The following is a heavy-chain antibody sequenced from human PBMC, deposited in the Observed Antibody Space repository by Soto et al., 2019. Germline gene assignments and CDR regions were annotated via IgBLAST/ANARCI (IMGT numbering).Heavy chain of an antibody. D-gene: IGHD1-1*01. Sequence: ASETLSLTCTVSGGSISSYYWNWIRQPPGKGLEWIGNIYYSGITNYNPSLKSRVTISADTSKNQFSLKLSSVTAADTAVYYCARVGPSYNFDYWGQGSLVTVSS. CDR1: GGSISSYY. CDR2: IYYSGIT. V-gene: IGHV4-59*01. CDR3: ARVGPSYNFDY. J-gene: IGHJ4*02.